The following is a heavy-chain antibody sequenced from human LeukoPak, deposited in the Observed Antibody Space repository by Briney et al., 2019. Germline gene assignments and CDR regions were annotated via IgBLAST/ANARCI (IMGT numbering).Heavy chain of an antibody. D-gene: IGHD3-22*01. Sequence: ASVKVSFKASGYTFTSYGISWVRQAPGQGLEWMGWISAYNGNTNYAQKLQGRVTMTTDTSTSTAYMDLRSLTSDDTAVYYCARGGDYYDSSGYYSRYYFDYWGQGTLVTVSS. CDR2: ISAYNGNT. CDR3: ARGGDYYDSSGYYSRYYFDY. J-gene: IGHJ4*02. CDR1: GYTFTSYG. V-gene: IGHV1-18*01.